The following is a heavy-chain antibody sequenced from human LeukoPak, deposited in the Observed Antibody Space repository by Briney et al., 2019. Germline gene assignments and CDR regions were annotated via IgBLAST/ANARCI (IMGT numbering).Heavy chain of an antibody. D-gene: IGHD3-10*01. Sequence: GGSLRLSCAASGFTFSSHAMNWVRQAPGKGLEWVSSINKNGDFMKYADAVTGRFTISRDNAKNSLFLQMNSLRAEDTAVYYCARDRALDYWGQGTLVTVSS. CDR3: ARDRALDY. J-gene: IGHJ4*02. V-gene: IGHV3-21*01. CDR1: GFTFSSHA. CDR2: INKNGDFM.